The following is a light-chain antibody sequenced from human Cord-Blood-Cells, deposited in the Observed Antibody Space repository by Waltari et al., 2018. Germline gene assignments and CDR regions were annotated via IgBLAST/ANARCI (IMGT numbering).Light chain of an antibody. CDR3: HQLKSWTPALT. V-gene: IGKV3-15*01. CDR1: QSVSSN. J-gene: IGKJ2*01. CDR2: GAS. Sequence: EIVMTQSSATQTVSLAERASLSCRASQSVSSNLAWYQHKPGQAPRPLIYGASARATGIPARFSGSGSGTEFTLTISSRQSQDFAFYYCHQLKSWTPALTFGQGTKLEIK.